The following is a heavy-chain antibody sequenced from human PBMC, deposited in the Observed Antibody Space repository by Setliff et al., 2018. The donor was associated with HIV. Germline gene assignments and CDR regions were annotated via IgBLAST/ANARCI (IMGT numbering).Heavy chain of an antibody. CDR2: MSGSGYGT. J-gene: IGHJ4*02. CDR1: GFTFSSYA. V-gene: IGHV3-23*01. CDR3: AKEDRILFY. Sequence: GGSLRLSCAASGFTFSSYAMSWVRQAPGKGLEWVSGMSGSGYGTFYADSVKGRFTISRDNSKSTLYLQMNGLRAEDTAVYYCAKEDRILFYWGQGTLVTVSS. D-gene: IGHD2-15*01.